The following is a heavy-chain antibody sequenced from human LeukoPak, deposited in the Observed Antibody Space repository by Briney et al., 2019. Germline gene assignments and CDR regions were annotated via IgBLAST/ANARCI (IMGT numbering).Heavy chain of an antibody. D-gene: IGHD1-26*01. CDR3: TRRRGSGSYDY. CDR1: GFTFSGSA. Sequence: PGGSLRLSCAASGFTFSGSAMHWVRQASGKGLEWVGRIRSKANSYATAYAASVKGRFTISRDDSKNTAYLQMNSLKTEDTAVYYCTRRRGSGSYDYWGQGTLVTVSS. J-gene: IGHJ4*02. CDR2: IRSKANSYAT. V-gene: IGHV3-73*01.